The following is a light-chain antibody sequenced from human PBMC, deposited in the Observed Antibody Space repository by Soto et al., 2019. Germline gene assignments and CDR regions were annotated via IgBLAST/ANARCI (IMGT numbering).Light chain of an antibody. CDR1: SSNIGTNT. Sequence: QSVLTQPPSASGTPGQRVTISCSGSSSNIGTNTVNWYQQLPGVAPKLLIYSSNQRPSGVPDRFSGSKSGTSASLAISGLQSEDEADYYCAAWDDTLNGPAFGGGTKLTVL. CDR3: AAWDDTLNGPA. CDR2: SSN. V-gene: IGLV1-44*01. J-gene: IGLJ2*01.